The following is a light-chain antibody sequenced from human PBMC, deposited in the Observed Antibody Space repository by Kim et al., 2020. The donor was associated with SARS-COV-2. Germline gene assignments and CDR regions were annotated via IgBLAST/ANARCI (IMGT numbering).Light chain of an antibody. Sequence: SVPISCTGASSVAGSSTRVPWYQQPPGRASYLMIYEVSNRPSGVPGRFSGSKSGNTASLTISGLQAEDEAAYYCSSYTSSITVLFGGGTQLTVL. J-gene: IGLJ2*01. CDR3: SSYTSSITVL. CDR2: EVS. V-gene: IGLV2-18*02. CDR1: SSVAGSSTR.